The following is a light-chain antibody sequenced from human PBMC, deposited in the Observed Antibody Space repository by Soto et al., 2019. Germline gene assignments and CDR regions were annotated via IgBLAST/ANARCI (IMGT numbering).Light chain of an antibody. CDR1: QSVSNNY. Sequence: VMTQSPATLSLSPGDSATLSCRASQSVSNNYLAWYQQKPGQAPRLLIYGASNRATGIQDRFSGSGSGTEFTLTIRRLEPEDFAVYYCKQYGSSGTCGQGTKVDIK. J-gene: IGKJ1*01. CDR2: GAS. V-gene: IGKV3-20*01. CDR3: KQYGSSGT.